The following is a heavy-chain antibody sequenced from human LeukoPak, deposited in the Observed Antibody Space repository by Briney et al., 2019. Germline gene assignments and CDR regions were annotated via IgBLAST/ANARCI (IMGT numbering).Heavy chain of an antibody. CDR2: IYSGGNT. Sequence: GGSLRLSCAASGFSVSSNYMSWVRQAPGKGLEWVSVIYSGGNTYYADSVKGRFTISRDNSKNTLYLQMNSLRAEDTAVYYCARYTHSSGFDYWGQGTLVTVSS. CDR3: ARYTHSSGFDY. CDR1: GFSVSSNY. V-gene: IGHV3-53*01. D-gene: IGHD6-19*01. J-gene: IGHJ4*02.